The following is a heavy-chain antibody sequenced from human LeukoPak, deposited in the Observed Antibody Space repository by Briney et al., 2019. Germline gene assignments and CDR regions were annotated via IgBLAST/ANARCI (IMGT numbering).Heavy chain of an antibody. J-gene: IGHJ4*02. CDR3: AKRGCSSTSCLDY. Sequence: GASVKVSCKASGYTFTAYYMHWVRQAPGQGLECVGWINPNSGDTKIAQKFQGRVTMTRDTSISTAYMALSSLRSDDTPVYYCAKRGCSSTSCLDYWGQGTLVTVSS. CDR2: INPNSGDT. CDR1: GYTFTAYY. D-gene: IGHD2-2*01. V-gene: IGHV1-2*02.